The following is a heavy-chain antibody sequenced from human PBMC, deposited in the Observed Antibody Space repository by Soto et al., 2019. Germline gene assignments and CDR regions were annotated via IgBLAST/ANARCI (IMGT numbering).Heavy chain of an antibody. CDR3: AKDALVYAEHPNWFDP. CDR2: ISYYVSNK. D-gene: IGHD2-8*01. J-gene: IGHJ5*02. Sequence: QVQLVESGGGVVPPGGSLRLSCAASGFTFSSYGFNWVRQAPGKGLEWVAGISYYVSNKYYADSVKGRFTISRDNSRNTLYLQMYSLRAEDTAVYYCAKDALVYAEHPNWFDPWGQGTLVTVSS. CDR1: GFTFSSYG. V-gene: IGHV3-30*18.